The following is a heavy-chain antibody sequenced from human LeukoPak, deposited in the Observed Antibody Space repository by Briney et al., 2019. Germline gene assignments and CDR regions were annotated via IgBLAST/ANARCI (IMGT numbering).Heavy chain of an antibody. Sequence: GGSLRLSCAASGFTFSNSAMSWVRQAPGKGLEWVAVISYDGSNKYYADSVKGRFTISRDNSKNTLYLQMNSLRAEDTAVYYCARVPSHDSSGYHCDYWGQGTLVTVSS. CDR2: ISYDGSNK. D-gene: IGHD3-22*01. J-gene: IGHJ4*02. V-gene: IGHV3-30-3*01. CDR1: GFTFSNSA. CDR3: ARVPSHDSSGYHCDY.